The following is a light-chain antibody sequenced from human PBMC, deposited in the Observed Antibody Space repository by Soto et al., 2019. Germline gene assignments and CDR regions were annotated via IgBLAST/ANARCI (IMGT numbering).Light chain of an antibody. CDR3: QSYDSSLIGWV. CDR1: SSNIGAGYD. CDR2: GNS. V-gene: IGLV1-40*01. J-gene: IGLJ1*01. Sequence: HCVRTKPPSRSGAPGQRVTIFRTGSSSNIGAGYDVHWYQHLPGTAPKLLIFGNSDRPSGVPDRFSGSKSGTSASLAISGLQAEDEADYYCQSYDSSLIGWVFGTGTRSPS.